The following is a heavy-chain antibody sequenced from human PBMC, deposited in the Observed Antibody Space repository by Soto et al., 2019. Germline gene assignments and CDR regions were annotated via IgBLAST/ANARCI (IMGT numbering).Heavy chain of an antibody. CDR1: GYTFIRYG. Sequence: QVQLAQSANEVKKPGASVRVSCKAAGYTFIRYGIAWVRQAPGQGLEWMEWISPYNDYTVYAQKFQGRVSMTADTSTRAVYMNRRGLKSDDTAVYYCARGGYYDNSWGKLSHYGLDVWGQGTSVSVSS. D-gene: IGHD3-16*01. CDR3: ARGGYYDNSWGKLSHYGLDV. V-gene: IGHV1-18*01. CDR2: ISPYNDYT. J-gene: IGHJ6*02.